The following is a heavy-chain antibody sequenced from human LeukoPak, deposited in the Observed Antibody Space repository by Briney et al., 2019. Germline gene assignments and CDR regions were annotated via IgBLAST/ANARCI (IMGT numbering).Heavy chain of an antibody. D-gene: IGHD2-15*01. CDR2: INPNSGGT. J-gene: IGHJ3*02. CDR3: ARDSRGIVVVVATAGGAFDI. Sequence: ASVKVSCTASGYTFTGYYMHWVRQAPGQGLEWMGWINPNSGGTNYAQKLQGRVTMTTDTSTSTAYMELRSLRSDDTAVYYCARDSRGIVVVVATAGGAFDIWGQGTMVTVSS. V-gene: IGHV1-2*02. CDR1: GYTFTGYY.